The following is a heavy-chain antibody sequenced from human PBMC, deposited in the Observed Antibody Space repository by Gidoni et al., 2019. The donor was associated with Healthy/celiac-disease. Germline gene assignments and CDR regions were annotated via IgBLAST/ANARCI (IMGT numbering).Heavy chain of an antibody. CDR2: ISYDGSNK. D-gene: IGHD3-10*01. Sequence: QVQLVESGGGVVQPGRSLRLSWAASGFTFSSYGMHWVRQAPGKGLEWVAVISYDGSNKYYADSVKGRFTISRDNSKNTLYLQMNSLRAEDTAVYYCAKDGFGELQHDYWGQGTLVTVSS. J-gene: IGHJ4*02. CDR1: GFTFSSYG. V-gene: IGHV3-30*18. CDR3: AKDGFGELQHDY.